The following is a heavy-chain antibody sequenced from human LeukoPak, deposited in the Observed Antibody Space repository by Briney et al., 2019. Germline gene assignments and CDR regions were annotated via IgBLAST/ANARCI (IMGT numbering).Heavy chain of an antibody. CDR3: ARWGTYCSGGSCHFDY. J-gene: IGHJ4*02. D-gene: IGHD2-15*01. CDR2: IYYSGST. V-gene: IGHV4-39*07. CDR1: GGSISSSSYY. Sequence: PSETLSLTCAVSGGSISSSSYYWGWIRQPPGKGLEWIGSIYYSGSTYYNPSLKSRVTISVDTSKNQFSLKLSSVTAADTAVYYCARWGTYCSGGSCHFDYWGQGTLVTVSS.